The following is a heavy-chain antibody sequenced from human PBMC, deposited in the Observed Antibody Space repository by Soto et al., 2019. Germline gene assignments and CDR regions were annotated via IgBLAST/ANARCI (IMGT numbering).Heavy chain of an antibody. D-gene: IGHD4-17*01. J-gene: IGHJ5*02. CDR3: ARGSPTTVTTWFDP. CDR2: IIPVFGKA. CDR1: GGTLSNFA. Sequence: QLQLVQSGAEVKKPGSSVKVSCKASGGTLSNFAINWVRQAPGQGLEWMGGIIPVFGKAKYAQKFQGRVHFTADESTSTAYMAVVSLTSEDTAVYYCARGSPTTVTTWFDPWGQGTLVTVSS. V-gene: IGHV1-69*01.